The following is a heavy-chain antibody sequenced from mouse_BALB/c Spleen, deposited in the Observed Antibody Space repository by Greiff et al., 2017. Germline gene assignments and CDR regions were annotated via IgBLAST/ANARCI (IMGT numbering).Heavy chain of an antibody. CDR1: GYTFTSYW. J-gene: IGHJ4*01. D-gene: IGHD3-1*01. CDR3: TRSGSSRVDY. V-gene: IGHV1-5*01. CDR2: IYPGNSDT. Sequence: EVQGVESGTVLARPGASVKMSCKASGYTFTSYWMHWVNQRPGQGLDWIGAIYPGNSDTSYNQKFKGKSNLTAVTSTSTAYMEVSSLKYEDSAVYCFTRSGSSRVDYWGQGTSVTVSS.